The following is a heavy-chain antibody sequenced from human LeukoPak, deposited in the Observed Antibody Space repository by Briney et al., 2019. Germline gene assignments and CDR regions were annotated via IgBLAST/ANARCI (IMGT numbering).Heavy chain of an antibody. CDR3: ARDLDSSRGYFDY. CDR1: GFTFSSYW. J-gene: IGHJ4*02. Sequence: PGGSLRLSCAASGFTFSSYWMSWVRQAPGKGLEWVANIKQGGSEKYYVDSVKGRFTISRDNAKNSLYLQMNSLRAEDTAVYYCARDLDSSRGYFDYWGQGTLVTVSS. D-gene: IGHD3-22*01. CDR2: IKQGGSEK. V-gene: IGHV3-7*01.